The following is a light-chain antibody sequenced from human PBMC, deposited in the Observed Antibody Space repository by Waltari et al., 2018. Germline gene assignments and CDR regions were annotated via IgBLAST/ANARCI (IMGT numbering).Light chain of an antibody. CDR2: RNK. Sequence: SVLTQPPSASGTPGQRVTISCSRSSSNTGNNSVSWYQQLPGPAPKLLIYRNKQRPSGVPDRFSGSKSGTSASLAISGLRSEDEADYYCAAWDDSLSGTGVFGGGTKLTVL. J-gene: IGLJ2*01. CDR1: SSNTGNNS. V-gene: IGLV1-47*01. CDR3: AAWDDSLSGTGV.